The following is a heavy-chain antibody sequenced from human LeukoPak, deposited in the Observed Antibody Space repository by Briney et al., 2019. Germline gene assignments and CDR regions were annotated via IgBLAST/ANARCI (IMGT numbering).Heavy chain of an antibody. CDR1: GGSISSSSYY. CDR3: ARAFGATVTFDY. V-gene: IGHV4-30-4*01. CDR2: IYYSGST. J-gene: IGHJ4*02. Sequence: SETLSLTCTVSGGSISSSSYYWSWIRQPPGKGLEWIGYIYYSGSTYYNPSLKSRVTISADTSKNQFSLKVSSVTAADTAVYYCARAFGATVTFDYWGQGTLVTVSS. D-gene: IGHD4-17*01.